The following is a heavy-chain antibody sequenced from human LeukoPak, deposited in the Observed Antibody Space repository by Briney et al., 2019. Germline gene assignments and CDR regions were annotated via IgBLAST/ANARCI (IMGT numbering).Heavy chain of an antibody. D-gene: IGHD3-22*01. CDR3: ARGPYSYDSSGAFDI. Sequence: PSETLSLTCTVSGDSLSSSYWSWIRQSAGKGLEWIGRISSSGSTNYNPSLKSRVTISVDTSKNQFSLKLSSVTAADTAVYFCARGPYSYDSSGAFDIWGQGTMVTVSS. CDR2: ISSSGST. CDR1: GDSLSSSY. J-gene: IGHJ3*02. V-gene: IGHV4-4*07.